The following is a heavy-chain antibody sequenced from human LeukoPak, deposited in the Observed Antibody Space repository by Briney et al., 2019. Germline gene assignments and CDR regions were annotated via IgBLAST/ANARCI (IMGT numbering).Heavy chain of an antibody. CDR2: INHSGST. V-gene: IGHV4-34*01. J-gene: IGHJ5*02. Sequence: SETLSLTCAVYGASFSGYYWSWIRQPPGKGLEWIGEINHSGSTNYDPSLKSRVTISVDTSKNQFSLKLSSVTAADTAVYYCARARVVVVAATRYNWFDPWGQGTLVTVSS. CDR3: ARARVVVVAATRYNWFDP. CDR1: GASFSGYY. D-gene: IGHD2-15*01.